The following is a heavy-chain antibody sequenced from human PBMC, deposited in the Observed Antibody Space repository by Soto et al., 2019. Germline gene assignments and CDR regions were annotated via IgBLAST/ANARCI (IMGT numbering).Heavy chain of an antibody. Sequence: EVQLLEAGGGLVQPGGSLRLSCAASGFTFSTSWMAWVRQAPGKGLEWVADIKQDGSEKNYVDSVKGRVTISRDNAKSSLYLQMNSLRAEDTAVYYCALDPYYGASDYWGLGTLVTVSS. V-gene: IGHV3-7*01. CDR2: IKQDGSEK. CDR1: GFTFSTSW. D-gene: IGHD3-10*01. J-gene: IGHJ4*02. CDR3: ALDPYYGASDY.